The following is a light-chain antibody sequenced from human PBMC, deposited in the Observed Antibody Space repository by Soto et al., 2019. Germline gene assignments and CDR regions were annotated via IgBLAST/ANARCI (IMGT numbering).Light chain of an antibody. CDR1: SSDIGDYTY. CDR2: EVS. V-gene: IGLV2-14*01. J-gene: IGLJ1*01. Sequence: SALTQPASVSGSPGQSITISCTGTSSDIGDYTYVSWYQQYPGKAPQLMIYEVSNRPSGVSNRFSGSKSGNTASLTISGLQAEDEADYYCSSYTSRGTLVFGTGTQVTVL. CDR3: SSYTSRGTLV.